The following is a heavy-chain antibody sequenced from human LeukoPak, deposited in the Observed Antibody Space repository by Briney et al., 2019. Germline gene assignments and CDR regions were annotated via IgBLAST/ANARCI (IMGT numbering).Heavy chain of an antibody. CDR3: ARGGRIATY. Sequence: ASETLSLTCAVYGGSFSGYYWSWIRQPPGKGLEWIGEINHSGSTNYNPSLKSRVTISVDTSKNQFSLKLSSVTAADTAVYYCARGGRIATYWGQGTLVTVSS. D-gene: IGHD6-13*01. V-gene: IGHV4-34*01. CDR2: INHSGST. CDR1: GGSFSGYY. J-gene: IGHJ4*02.